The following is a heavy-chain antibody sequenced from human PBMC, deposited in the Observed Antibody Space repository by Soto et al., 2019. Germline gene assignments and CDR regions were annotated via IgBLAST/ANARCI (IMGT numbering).Heavy chain of an antibody. CDR3: AKEGSDYDILTGSGYYGMDV. CDR2: TSYDGSSK. J-gene: IGHJ6*02. D-gene: IGHD3-9*01. V-gene: IGHV3-30*18. Sequence: QVQLVESGGGVVQPGRSLRLSCAASGFTFSSYGMHWVRQAPGKGLEWVAVTSYDGSSKYYADSVKGRFTISRDNSKNTLYLQRNSLRAEDTAVYYCAKEGSDYDILTGSGYYGMDVWGQGTTVTVSS. CDR1: GFTFSSYG.